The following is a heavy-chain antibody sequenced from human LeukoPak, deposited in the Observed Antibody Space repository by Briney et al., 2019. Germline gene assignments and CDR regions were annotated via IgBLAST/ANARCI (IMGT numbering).Heavy chain of an antibody. V-gene: IGHV3-23*01. CDR1: GFAFGSEA. J-gene: IGHJ3*01. Sequence: GGSLRLSCAVSGFAFGSEAMSWVRQSPARGLEWVASISPGGGTTYYADYVKGRFTISRDNSKNSLFVQMNGLRAEDTAVYYCARPAYTAAYDLWGQGTLVTVSS. D-gene: IGHD3-16*01. CDR3: ARPAYTAAYDL. CDR2: ISPGGGTT.